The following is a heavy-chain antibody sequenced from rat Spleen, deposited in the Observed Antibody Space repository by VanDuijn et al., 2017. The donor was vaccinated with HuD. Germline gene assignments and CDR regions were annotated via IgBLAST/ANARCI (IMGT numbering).Heavy chain of an antibody. CDR1: GFTFSSYW. CDR2: ISPSGGST. D-gene: IGHD1-6*01. V-gene: IGHV5-58*01. Sequence: EVQLVETGGGLVQPGRSLKLSCVASGFTFSSYWMYWIRQAPGKGLEWVSSISPSGGSTYYPDSVKGRFTISRDNAKSTQYLQMDSLRSEDTATYYCATGVAAISLVYYGLGYYFDYWGQGVMVTVSS. CDR3: ATGVAAISLVYYGLGYYFDY. J-gene: IGHJ2*01.